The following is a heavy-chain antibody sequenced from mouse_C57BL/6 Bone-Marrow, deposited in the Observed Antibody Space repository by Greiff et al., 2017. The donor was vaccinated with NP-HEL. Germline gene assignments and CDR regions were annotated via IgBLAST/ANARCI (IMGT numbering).Heavy chain of an antibody. D-gene: IGHD1-1*01. J-gene: IGHJ1*03. CDR2: IYPRSGNT. V-gene: IGHV1-81*01. CDR1: GYTFTSYG. Sequence: VQLQESGAELARPGASVKLSCKASGYTFTSYGISWVKQRIGQGLEWIGEIYPRSGNTYYNEKFKGKATLTADKSSSTAYMELRSLTSEDSAVYFCARGIYYGSSYSYWYFDVWGTGTTVTVSS. CDR3: ARGIYYGSSYSYWYFDV.